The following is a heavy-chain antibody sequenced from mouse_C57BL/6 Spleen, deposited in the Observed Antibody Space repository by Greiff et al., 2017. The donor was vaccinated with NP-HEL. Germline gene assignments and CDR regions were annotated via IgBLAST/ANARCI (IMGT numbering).Heavy chain of an antibody. J-gene: IGHJ2*01. CDR2: IHPNSGST. Sequence: VQLQQSGAELVKPGASVKLSCKASGYTFTSYWMHWVKQRPGQGLEWIGMIHPNSGSTNYNEKFKSKATLTVDKSSSTAYMQLSSLTSEDSAVYYCARNYGSDYFDYWGQGTTLTVSS. V-gene: IGHV1-64*01. D-gene: IGHD1-1*01. CDR3: ARNYGSDYFDY. CDR1: GYTFTSYW.